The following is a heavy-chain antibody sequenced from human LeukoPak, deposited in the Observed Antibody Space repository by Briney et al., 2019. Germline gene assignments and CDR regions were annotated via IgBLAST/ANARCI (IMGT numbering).Heavy chain of an antibody. J-gene: IGHJ4*02. Sequence: ASVKVSYKPSRATFTSYAIIWVRRAPGQRLECMGGIIPFFGTANYAQKFQGRVTITADQSTSTAYLELSSLRSEDTAVYYCARDQSEYGGSFVYWGQGALVTVSS. D-gene: IGHD1-26*01. CDR2: IIPFFGTA. CDR1: RATFTSYA. V-gene: IGHV1-69*13. CDR3: ARDQSEYGGSFVY.